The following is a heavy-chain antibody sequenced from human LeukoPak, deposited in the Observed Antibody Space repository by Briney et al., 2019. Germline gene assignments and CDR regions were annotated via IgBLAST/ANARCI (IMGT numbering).Heavy chain of an antibody. CDR3: ARVKPSTAQIDY. Sequence: SETLSLTCTVSGGSISSYYWSWIRQPPGKGLEWIGYIYYSGSTNYNPSLKSRVTISVDTSKNQFSLKLSSVTAADTAVYYCARVKPSTAQIDYWGQGTLVTVSS. D-gene: IGHD2-21*02. J-gene: IGHJ4*02. V-gene: IGHV4-59*01. CDR2: IYYSGST. CDR1: GGSISSYY.